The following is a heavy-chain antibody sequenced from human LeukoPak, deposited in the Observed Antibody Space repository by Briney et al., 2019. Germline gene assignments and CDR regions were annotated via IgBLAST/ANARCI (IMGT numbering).Heavy chain of an antibody. CDR1: GYTFTSYG. J-gene: IGHJ3*02. CDR2: ISAYSGGT. V-gene: IGHV1-2*02. CDR3: ARDWTYYYGSGSYFPNDAFDI. D-gene: IGHD3-10*01. Sequence: ASVKVSCKASGYTFTSYGISWVRQAPGQGLEWMGWISAYSGGTNYAQKFQGRVTMTRDTSISTAYMELSRLRSDDTAVYYCARDWTYYYGSGSYFPNDAFDIWGQGTMVTVSS.